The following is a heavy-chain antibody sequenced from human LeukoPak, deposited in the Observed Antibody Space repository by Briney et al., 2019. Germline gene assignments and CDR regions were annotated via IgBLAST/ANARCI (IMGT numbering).Heavy chain of an antibody. CDR2: INWNGGSI. J-gene: IGHJ6*03. CDR1: GFTFDNYG. Sequence: GGSLRLSCAASGFTFDNYGMSWVRLAPGKGLEWVSGINWNGGSIGYAHSVKGRFTISRDNAKNSLYLQMNSLRAEDTAVYYCAREGQSSSSWYAGVYYYMDVWGKGTTVTISS. D-gene: IGHD6-13*01. CDR3: AREGQSSSSWYAGVYYYMDV. V-gene: IGHV3-20*04.